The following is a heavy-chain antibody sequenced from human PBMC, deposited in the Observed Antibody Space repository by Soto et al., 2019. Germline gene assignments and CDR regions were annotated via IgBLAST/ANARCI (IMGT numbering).Heavy chain of an antibody. J-gene: IGHJ6*03. CDR2: INPNSGGT. Sequence: ASVKVSCKASGYTFTGYYMHWVRQAPGQGLEWMGWINPNSGGTNYAQKFQGWVTMTRDTSISTAYMGLSRLRSDDTAVYYCAREGSDHLGYYYYYMEVWGKGTTVTVSS. CDR3: AREGSDHLGYYYYYMEV. CDR1: GYTFTGYY. V-gene: IGHV1-2*04.